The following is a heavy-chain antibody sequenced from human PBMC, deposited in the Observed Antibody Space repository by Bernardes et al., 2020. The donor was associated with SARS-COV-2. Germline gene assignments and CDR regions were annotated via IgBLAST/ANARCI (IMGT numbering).Heavy chain of an antibody. V-gene: IGHV3-74*01. Sequence: GGSLRLSCAASGLTFSSYWMHWVRQAPGKGLVWVSRINSDGSSTSYADSVKGRFTISRDNAKNTLHLQMNSLRAEDTAVYYCARGEWYRITIFGVVSLYGLDVWGQGTTVTVSS. J-gene: IGHJ6*02. CDR1: GLTFSSYW. D-gene: IGHD3-3*01. CDR2: INSDGSST. CDR3: ARGEWYRITIFGVVSLYGLDV.